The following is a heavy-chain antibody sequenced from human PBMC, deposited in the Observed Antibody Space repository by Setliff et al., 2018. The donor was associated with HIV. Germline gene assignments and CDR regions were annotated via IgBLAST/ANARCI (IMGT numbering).Heavy chain of an antibody. Sequence: SETLSLTCTVSGDSINNYYWSWIRQPPGKGLEWIGYIYYSGSTYYNPSLKSRVTISLDTSKNQFSLKVSSVTAADTAVYYCARDRGGGYNNLDYWGQGTLVTVS. V-gene: IGHV4-30-4*08. CDR3: ARDRGGGYNNLDY. J-gene: IGHJ4*02. CDR2: IYYSGST. CDR1: GDSINNYY. D-gene: IGHD5-12*01.